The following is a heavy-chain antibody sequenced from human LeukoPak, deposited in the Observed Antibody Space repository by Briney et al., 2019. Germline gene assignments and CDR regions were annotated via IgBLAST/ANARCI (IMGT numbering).Heavy chain of an antibody. V-gene: IGHV4-4*07. CDR2: IYTSGST. CDR1: GGSISSYY. D-gene: IGHD2-8*02. Sequence: PSETLSLTCTVSGGSISSYYWSWIRQPAGKGLEWIGRIYTSGSTNYNPSLKSRVTMSVDTSKNQFSLKLSSVTAADTAVHYCARGGIVLAEKDAFDIWGQGTMVTVSS. CDR3: ARGGIVLAEKDAFDI. J-gene: IGHJ3*02.